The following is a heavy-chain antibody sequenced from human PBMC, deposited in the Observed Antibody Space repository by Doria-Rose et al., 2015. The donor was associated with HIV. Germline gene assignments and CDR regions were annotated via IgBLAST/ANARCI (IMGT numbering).Heavy chain of an antibody. D-gene: IGHD3-9*01. CDR2: ISSSGNTL. CDR3: ARTYYDVLTGYYKGGEAAYYFDY. J-gene: IGHJ4*02. Sequence: SYEMNWVRQAPGKGLEWVSYISSSGNTLYYADSVKGRFTISRDNAKNSLYLQMNSLRAEDTAVYYCARTYYDVLTGYYKGGEAAYYFDYWGQGTLVTVSS. V-gene: IGHV3-48*03. CDR1: SYE.